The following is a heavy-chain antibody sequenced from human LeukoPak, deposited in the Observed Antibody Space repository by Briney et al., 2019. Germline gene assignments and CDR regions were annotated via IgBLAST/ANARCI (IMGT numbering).Heavy chain of an antibody. CDR3: ARATIFGVHSFDY. CDR2: INHSGST. J-gene: IGHJ4*02. D-gene: IGHD3-3*01. CDR1: GGSFSGYY. Sequence: SETLSLTCAVYGGSFSGYYWSWIRQPPGKGLEWIGEINHSGSTNYNPSLKSRVTISVDTSKNQFTLKLSSVTAADTAVYYCARATIFGVHSFDYWGQGTLVTVSS. V-gene: IGHV4-34*01.